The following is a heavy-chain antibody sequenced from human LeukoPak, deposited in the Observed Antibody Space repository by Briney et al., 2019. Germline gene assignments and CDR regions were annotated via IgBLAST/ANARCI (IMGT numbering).Heavy chain of an antibody. CDR3: AREVAADFDS. V-gene: IGHV3-21*01. D-gene: IGHD6-19*01. CDR1: GFTFSSYT. CDR2: ISGSSSYI. Sequence: GGSLRLSCAASGFTFSSYTMNWVRQAPGKGLEWVSSISGSSSYIYYAKSVKGRFTISRDNAKNSLYLQVNSLRVEDTAVYFCAREVAADFDSWGQGTLVTVSS. J-gene: IGHJ4*02.